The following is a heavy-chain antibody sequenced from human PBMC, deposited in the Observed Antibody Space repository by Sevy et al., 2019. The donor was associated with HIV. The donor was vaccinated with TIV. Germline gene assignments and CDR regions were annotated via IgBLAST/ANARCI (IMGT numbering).Heavy chain of an antibody. J-gene: IGHJ6*02. CDR1: GFSFSNSA. CDR2: ISSDGVST. V-gene: IGHV3-64D*06. Sequence: GGSLRLSCSGSGFSFSNSAMNWVRQTPGKGLKYVSAISSDGVSTYYTDSVRGRFTISRDNSKNNLYLQMSSLRVEDTAVYYCVKDPDYNFWRGDYGMDVWGQGTTVTVSS. D-gene: IGHD3-3*01. CDR3: VKDPDYNFWRGDYGMDV.